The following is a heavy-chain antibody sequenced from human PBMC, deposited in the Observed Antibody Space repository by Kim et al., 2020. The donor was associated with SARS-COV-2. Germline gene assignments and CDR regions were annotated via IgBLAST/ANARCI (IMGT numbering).Heavy chain of an antibody. CDR3: AIVASKLRFLNFEY. V-gene: IGHV3-23*01. CDR2: ISGNGPNT. J-gene: IGHJ4*02. CDR1: GFTFSNYD. D-gene: IGHD3-3*01. Sequence: GGSLRLSCAASGFTFSNYDMTWVRQAPGKGLEWVSDISGNGPNTYYADSVKGRFTISRDNSKNTLYLQLNSLRAEDTAVYYCAIVASKLRFLNFEYWGQGTLVTVSP.